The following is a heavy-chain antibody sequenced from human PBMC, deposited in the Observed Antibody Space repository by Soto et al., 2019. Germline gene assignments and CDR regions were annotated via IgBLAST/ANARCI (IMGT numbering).Heavy chain of an antibody. CDR3: ARHGAGYVYYYYYGMDV. D-gene: IGHD6-19*01. Sequence: SETLSLTCTVSGGSISSSSYYWGWIRQPPGKGLEWIGSIYYSGSTYYNPSLKSRVTISVDTSKNQFSLKLSSVTAADTAVYYCARHGAGYVYYYYYGMDVWGQGTTVTVYS. V-gene: IGHV4-39*01. J-gene: IGHJ6*02. CDR1: GGSISSSSYY. CDR2: IYYSGST.